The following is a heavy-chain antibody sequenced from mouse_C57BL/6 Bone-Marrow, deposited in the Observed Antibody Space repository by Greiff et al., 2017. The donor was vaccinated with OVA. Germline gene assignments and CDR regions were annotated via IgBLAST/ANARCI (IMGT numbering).Heavy chain of an antibody. V-gene: IGHV5-6*01. CDR3: ARHQAYYSNYAMDY. CDR2: ISSGGSYT. CDR1: GFTFSSYG. J-gene: IGHJ4*01. Sequence: EVQLQQSGGDLVKPGGSLKLSCAASGFTFSSYGMSWVRQTPDKGLEWVATISSGGSYTYYPDSVKGRFTISRDNAKNTLYLQMSSLKSEDTAMYYCARHQAYYSNYAMDYWGQGTSVTVSS. D-gene: IGHD2-5*01.